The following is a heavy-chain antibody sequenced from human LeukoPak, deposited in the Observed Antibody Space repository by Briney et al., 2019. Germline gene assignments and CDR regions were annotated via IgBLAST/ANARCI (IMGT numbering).Heavy chain of an antibody. V-gene: IGHV3-33*08. Sequence: HPGGSLRLSCAASGFTFSSYWMNWARQAPGKGLEWVAVIWYDGSNKYYADSVKGRFTISRDNSKNTLYLQMNSLRAEDTAVYYCARITPVGVGYYYDSSGYYGSYYYYYGMDVWGQGTTVTVSS. J-gene: IGHJ6*02. D-gene: IGHD3-22*01. CDR2: IWYDGSNK. CDR1: GFTFSSYW. CDR3: ARITPVGVGYYYDSSGYYGSYYYYYGMDV.